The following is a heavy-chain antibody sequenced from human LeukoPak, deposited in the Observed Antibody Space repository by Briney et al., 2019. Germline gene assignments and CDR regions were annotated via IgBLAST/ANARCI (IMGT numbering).Heavy chain of an antibody. V-gene: IGHV1-2*04. CDR3: ARVQSSPAKYYYGSSGYGDYFDY. D-gene: IGHD3-22*01. CDR1: GYTFTGYY. CDR2: INPNSGGT. Sequence: EASVNVSCKASGYTFTGYYMHWVRQAPGQGLEWMGWINPNSGGTNYAQKFQGWVTMTRDTSISTAYMELSRLRSDDTAVYYCARVQSSPAKYYYGSSGYGDYFDYWGQGTLVTVSS. J-gene: IGHJ4*02.